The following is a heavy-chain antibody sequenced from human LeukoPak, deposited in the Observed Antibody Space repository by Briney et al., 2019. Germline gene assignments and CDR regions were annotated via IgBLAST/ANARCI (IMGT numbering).Heavy chain of an antibody. J-gene: IGHJ4*02. CDR3: AKATMVRGVTPFDY. V-gene: IGHV3-11*04. D-gene: IGHD3-10*01. CDR2: ISSAGNSI. Sequence: GGSLRLSCAASGFTFSDYYMSWIRQAPGKGLEWLSYISSAGNSIYYADSVRGRFTISRDNAKNTLYLQMNSLRAEDTAVYYCAKATMVRGVTPFDYWGQGTLVTVSS. CDR1: GFTFSDYY.